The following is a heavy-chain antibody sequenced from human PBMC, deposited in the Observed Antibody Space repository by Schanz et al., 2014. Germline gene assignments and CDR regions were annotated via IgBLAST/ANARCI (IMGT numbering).Heavy chain of an antibody. CDR3: ARGPSTGALDI. CDR2: IIPILDKT. J-gene: IGHJ3*02. V-gene: IGHV1-69*08. CDR1: GGTFSSST. Sequence: QVQLVQSGAEVKKPGSSVKVSCKASGGTFSSSTLTWVRQAPGQGLEWMGRIIPILDKTNYAQKFQGRVTMTADKSTSTVYMEVSGLRSEDTAVYFCARGPSTGALDIWGQGTMVTVSS.